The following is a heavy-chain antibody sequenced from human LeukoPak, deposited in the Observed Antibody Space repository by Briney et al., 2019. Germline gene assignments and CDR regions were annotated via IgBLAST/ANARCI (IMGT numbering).Heavy chain of an antibody. Sequence: PSETLSLTCTVSGGSISSYYWSWIRQPAGKGLEWIGRIYTSGSTNYNPSLKSRVTMSVDTSKNQFSLKLSSVTAADTAVYYCARGPGVVTAPRRGYYYMDVWGKGTTVTVSS. J-gene: IGHJ6*03. V-gene: IGHV4-4*07. D-gene: IGHD2-21*02. CDR2: IYTSGST. CDR1: GGSISSYY. CDR3: ARGPGVVTAPRRGYYYMDV.